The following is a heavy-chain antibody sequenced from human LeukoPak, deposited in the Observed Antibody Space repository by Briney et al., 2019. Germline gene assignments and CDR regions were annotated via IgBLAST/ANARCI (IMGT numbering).Heavy chain of an antibody. CDR1: GFTVSSNY. CDR3: ARASVAGTVLDY. Sequence: GGSLRLSCAASGFTVSSNYMSWVRQAPGKGLEWVSVIYSGGSTYYADSVKGRFTISRDNAKNSLYLQMNSLRAEDTAVYYCARASVAGTVLDYWGQGTLVTVSS. J-gene: IGHJ4*02. D-gene: IGHD6-19*01. CDR2: IYSGGST. V-gene: IGHV3-66*01.